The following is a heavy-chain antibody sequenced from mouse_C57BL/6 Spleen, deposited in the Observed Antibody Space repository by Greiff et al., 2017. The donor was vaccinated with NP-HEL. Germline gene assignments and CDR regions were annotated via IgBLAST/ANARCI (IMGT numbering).Heavy chain of an antibody. CDR2: INPSNGGT. D-gene: IGHD2-3*01. Sequence: VQLKQPGTELVKPGASVKLSCKASGYTFTSYWMHWVKQRPGQGLEWIGNINPSNGGTNYNEKFKSKATLTVDKSSSTAYMQRSSLTSEDSAVYYCARSIYDGYYEYFDVWGTGTTVTVSS. V-gene: IGHV1-53*01. J-gene: IGHJ1*03. CDR3: ARSIYDGYYEYFDV. CDR1: GYTFTSYW.